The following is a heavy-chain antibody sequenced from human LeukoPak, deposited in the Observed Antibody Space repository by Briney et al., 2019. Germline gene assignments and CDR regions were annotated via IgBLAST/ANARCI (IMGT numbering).Heavy chain of an antibody. Sequence: SSETLSLTCAVSGGSISSSNWWSWVRQPPGKGLEWIGEIYHSGSTNYNPSLKNRVTISVDKSKNQFSLKLSSVTAADTAVYYCASIQSYYFGLDVWGQGTTVTVSS. CDR3: ASIQSYYFGLDV. J-gene: IGHJ6*02. CDR1: GGSISSSNW. D-gene: IGHD4-11*01. CDR2: IYHSGST. V-gene: IGHV4-4*02.